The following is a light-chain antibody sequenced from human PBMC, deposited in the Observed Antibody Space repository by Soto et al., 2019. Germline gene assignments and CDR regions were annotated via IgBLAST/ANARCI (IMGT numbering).Light chain of an antibody. J-gene: IGKJ2*01. CDR2: KAS. CDR3: QQYNSYPYT. V-gene: IGKV1-5*03. CDR1: QSIRPW. Sequence: IHMTLSPLTLSSSVEDRAPITCRASQSIRPWLAGYQQKAGKAPKPLLYKASTLQSGVPSRFSGSGSGTEFTLTISCLQADDFATYYCQQYNSYPYTFGEGIKV.